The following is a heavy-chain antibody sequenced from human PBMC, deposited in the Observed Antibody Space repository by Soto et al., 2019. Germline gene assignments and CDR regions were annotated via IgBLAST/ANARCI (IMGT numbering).Heavy chain of an antibody. Sequence: SETLSLTCAVYGGSFSGYYWSWIRQPPGKGLEWIGEINHSGSTNYNPSLKSRVTISVDTSKNQFSLKLSSVTAADTAVYYCARGQEDTAMVMTFDYWGQGTLVTVSS. CDR2: INHSGST. CDR1: GGSFSGYY. J-gene: IGHJ4*02. D-gene: IGHD5-18*01. V-gene: IGHV4-34*01. CDR3: ARGQEDTAMVMTFDY.